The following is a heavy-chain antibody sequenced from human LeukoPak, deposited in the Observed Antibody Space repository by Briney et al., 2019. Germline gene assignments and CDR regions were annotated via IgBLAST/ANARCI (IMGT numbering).Heavy chain of an antibody. V-gene: IGHV1-2*02. D-gene: IGHD6-19*01. Sequence: ASVKVSCKASGYTFTGYYMHWVRQAPGQGLEWMGWVNPNSGGTNYAQKFQGRVTMTGDTSISTAYMELSRLRSDDTAVYYCARDLSLAVPVQGYWGQGTLVTVSS. CDR3: ARDLSLAVPVQGY. CDR1: GYTFTGYY. CDR2: VNPNSGGT. J-gene: IGHJ4*02.